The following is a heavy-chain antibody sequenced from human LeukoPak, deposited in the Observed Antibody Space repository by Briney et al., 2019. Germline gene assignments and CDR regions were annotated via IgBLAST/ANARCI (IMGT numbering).Heavy chain of an antibody. CDR3: ARDGTGTTRFDAFDI. CDR2: IYTSGST. D-gene: IGHD1-1*01. CDR1: GGSISSYY. J-gene: IGHJ3*02. Sequence: SETLSLTCTGSGGSISSYYWSWIRQLAGKGLEWIGRIYTSGSTNYNPSLKSRVTMSVDTSKNQFSLKLSSVTAADTAVYYCARDGTGTTRFDAFDIWGQGTMVTVSS. V-gene: IGHV4-4*07.